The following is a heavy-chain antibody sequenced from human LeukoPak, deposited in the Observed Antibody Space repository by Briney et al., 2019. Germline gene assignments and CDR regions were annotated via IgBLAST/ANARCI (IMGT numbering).Heavy chain of an antibody. CDR3: AKGSLLGN. Sequence: PGGSLRLSCAASGFTFDDYAMHWVRQAPGKGLEWVSGISWNSGSIGYADSVKGRFTIFRDNAKNSLYLQMNSLRAEDTALYYCAKGSLLGNWGQGTLVTVSS. D-gene: IGHD3-10*01. J-gene: IGHJ4*02. CDR2: ISWNSGSI. CDR1: GFTFDDYA. V-gene: IGHV3-9*01.